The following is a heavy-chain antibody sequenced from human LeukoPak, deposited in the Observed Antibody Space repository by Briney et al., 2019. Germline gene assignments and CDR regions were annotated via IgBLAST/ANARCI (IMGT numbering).Heavy chain of an antibody. V-gene: IGHV1-46*01. CDR1: GYTFTSYY. CDR2: INPSGGST. D-gene: IGHD3-10*01. J-gene: IGHJ6*04. Sequence: GASVKVSCKASGYTFTSYYMHWVRQVPGQGLEWMGFINPSGGSTYYAQKFLGRVSMTSDTSTNRVYMELSSLRSEDTAIYYCARGSYGSDNAYYFYGMDVWGKGTTVTVSS. CDR3: ARGSYGSDNAYYFYGMDV.